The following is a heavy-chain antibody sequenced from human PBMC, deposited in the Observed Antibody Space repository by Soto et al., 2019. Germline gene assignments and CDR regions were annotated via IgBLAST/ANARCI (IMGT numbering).Heavy chain of an antibody. CDR1: GVSINHGNDY. CDR2: VHYSGSI. CDR3: VRGTDIYNCGF. Sequence: QVQLQESGPGLVKPSGTLSLTCTVSGVSINHGNDYWTWIRQHPGKGLEWIGHVHYSGSIHYNPSLQSRVTLSVYTSKNQVSLELSSATVADTAVYYCVRGTDIYNCGFWGQGTLVTVSS. D-gene: IGHD6-25*01. V-gene: IGHV4-31*03. J-gene: IGHJ4*02.